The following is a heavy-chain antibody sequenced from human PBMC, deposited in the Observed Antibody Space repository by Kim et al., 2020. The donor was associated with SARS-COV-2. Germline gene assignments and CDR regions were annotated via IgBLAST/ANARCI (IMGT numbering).Heavy chain of an antibody. J-gene: IGHJ4*02. CDR1: GYTFTSYG. V-gene: IGHV1-18*04. D-gene: IGHD3-16*02. CDR3: ARVRGAYYDYVWGSYRYSFFDY. Sequence: ASVKVSCKASGYTFTSYGISWVRQAPGQGLEWMGWISAYNGNTNYAQKLQGRVTMTTDTSTSTAYMELRSLRSDDTAVYYCARVRGAYYDYVWGSYRYSFFDYWGQGTLVTVSS. CDR2: ISAYNGNT.